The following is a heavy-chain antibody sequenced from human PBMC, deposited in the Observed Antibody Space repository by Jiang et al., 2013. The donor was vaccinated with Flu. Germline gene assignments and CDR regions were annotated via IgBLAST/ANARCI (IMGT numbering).Heavy chain of an antibody. J-gene: IGHJ4*02. CDR3: ARDHEWMKY. CDR2: IKHDGSEK. D-gene: IGHD3-3*01. V-gene: IGHV3-7*03. CDR1: GFTFSGSW. Sequence: VQLVESGGGLVQPGGSLRLSCAASGFTFSGSWMSWVRQAPGKGLEWVANIKHDGSEKYYVDSVKGRFTISRDNAKNSLYLQMNSLRAEDTAVYYCARDHEWMKYWGQGTLVTISS.